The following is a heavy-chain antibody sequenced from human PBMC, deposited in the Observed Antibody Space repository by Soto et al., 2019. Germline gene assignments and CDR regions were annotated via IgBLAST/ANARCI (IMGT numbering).Heavy chain of an antibody. J-gene: IGHJ4*02. V-gene: IGHV3-30-3*01. CDR1: RFTFSRYA. Sequence: GGSLRLSCEASRFTFSRYAMHWVRQAPGKGLEWVAVVSYDGSNKYYADSVKGRFTISRDNSKNTMYLQLSSLRDEDTAVYYCARPRDTTRSNYYFDSWGQGTLVTVSS. CDR2: VSYDGSNK. D-gene: IGHD5-18*01. CDR3: ARPRDTTRSNYYFDS.